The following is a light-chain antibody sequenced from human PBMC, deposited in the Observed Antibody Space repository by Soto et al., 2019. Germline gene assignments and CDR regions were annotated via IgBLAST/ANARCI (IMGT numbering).Light chain of an antibody. V-gene: IGLV7-46*01. CDR3: LLSYTGRLYV. CDR2: DTD. J-gene: IGLJ1*01. Sequence: QAVVTQEPSLTVSPGGTVTLTCGSSTGPVTNGHFPYWFQQKPGQAPRPLIDDTDNKHSWTPARFSASLLGDKAALTLSGALPEDEADYYCLLSYTGRLYVFGPGTKLTVL. CDR1: TGPVTNGHF.